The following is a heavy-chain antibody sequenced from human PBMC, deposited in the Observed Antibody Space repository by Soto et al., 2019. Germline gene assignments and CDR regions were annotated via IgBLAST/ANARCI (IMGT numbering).Heavy chain of an antibody. Sequence: GGSLRLSCAASGFTFSSYAMHWVRQAPGKGLEWVAVISYDGSNKYYADSVKGRFTISRDNSKNTLYLQMNSLRSEDTAVYYCARDRHSNSYYFDYWGQGTLVTVSS. CDR2: ISYDGSNK. CDR3: ARDRHSNSYYFDY. CDR1: GFTFSSYA. J-gene: IGHJ4*02. D-gene: IGHD4-4*01. V-gene: IGHV3-30-3*01.